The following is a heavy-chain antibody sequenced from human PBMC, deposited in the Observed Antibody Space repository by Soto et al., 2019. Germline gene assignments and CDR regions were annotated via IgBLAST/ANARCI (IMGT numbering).Heavy chain of an antibody. CDR1: GFTFSSYA. D-gene: IGHD6-13*01. Sequence: VQLLESGGGLVQPGGSLRLSCAASGFTFSSYAMHWVRQAPGKGLEWVAVISYDGSNKYYADSVKDRFTISRDNSKNTLYLQMNSLRAEDTAEYYCARRVYFDYWGQGTLVTVYS. J-gene: IGHJ4*02. CDR2: ISYDGSNK. CDR3: ARRVYFDY. V-gene: IGHV3-30-3*01.